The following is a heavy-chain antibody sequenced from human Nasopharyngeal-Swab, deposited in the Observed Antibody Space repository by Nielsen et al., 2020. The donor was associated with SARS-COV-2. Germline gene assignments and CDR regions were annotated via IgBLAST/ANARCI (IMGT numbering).Heavy chain of an antibody. CDR2: IYYSGST. D-gene: IGHD5-18*01. CDR1: GGSISSSSYY. Sequence: GSLRLSCTVSGGSISSSSYYWGWIRQPPGKGLEWIGYIYYSGSTNYNPSLKSRVTISVDTSKNQFSLKLSSVTAADTAVYYCARQGGIQLWPTQYYYYGMDVWGQGTTVTVSS. CDR3: ARQGGIQLWPTQYYYYGMDV. V-gene: IGHV4-61*05. J-gene: IGHJ6*02.